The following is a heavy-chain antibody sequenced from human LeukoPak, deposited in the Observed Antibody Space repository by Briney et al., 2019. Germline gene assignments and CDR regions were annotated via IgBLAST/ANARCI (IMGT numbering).Heavy chain of an antibody. CDR1: GGSFSGYY. J-gene: IGHJ4*02. D-gene: IGHD3-22*01. Sequence: SETLSLTCAVYGGSFSGYYWSWIRQPPGKGLEWIGEINHSGSTNYNPSLKSRVTISVDTSKNQFSLKLSSVTAADTAVYYCARHPDDYYDSSGQYYFDYWGQATLVTVSS. CDR2: INHSGST. CDR3: ARHPDDYYDSSGQYYFDY. V-gene: IGHV4-34*01.